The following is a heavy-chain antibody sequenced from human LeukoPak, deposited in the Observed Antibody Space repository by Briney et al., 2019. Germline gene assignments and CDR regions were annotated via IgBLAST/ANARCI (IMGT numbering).Heavy chain of an antibody. D-gene: IGHD2-2*01. CDR3: ARDVSEFIVVVPAALDY. J-gene: IGHJ4*02. CDR2: INPNSGGT. CDR1: GYTFTGYY. Sequence: GASVKVSCKASGYTFTGYYMHWVRQAPGQGLEWMGWINPNSGGTNYAQKFQGRVTMTRDTSISTAYMELSRLRSDDTAVYYCARDVSEFIVVVPAALDYWGQGTLVTVSS. V-gene: IGHV1-2*02.